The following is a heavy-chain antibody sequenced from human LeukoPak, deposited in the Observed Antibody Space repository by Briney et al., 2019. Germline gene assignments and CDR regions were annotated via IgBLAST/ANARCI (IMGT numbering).Heavy chain of an antibody. D-gene: IGHD3-22*01. Sequence: GGSLRLSCAASGFTFSSYAMSWVRQAPGKGLEWVSVLYSGGSTSYSDSVKGRFTIYRDTSKNTLYLQMNSLRAGDTAVYYCARDRTSGYGIDYWGQGTLVTVSS. V-gene: IGHV3-53*01. J-gene: IGHJ4*02. CDR3: ARDRTSGYGIDY. CDR2: LYSGGST. CDR1: GFTFSSYA.